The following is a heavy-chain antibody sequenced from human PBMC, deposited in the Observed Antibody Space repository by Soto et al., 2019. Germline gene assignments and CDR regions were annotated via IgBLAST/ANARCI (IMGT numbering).Heavy chain of an antibody. Sequence: EVQLVESGGVMVQPGGSLRLSCAASGFTFDDYTMHWVRQAPGKGLEWVSLISWDGSRTYYADSVKGRFTIPRDNSKNAQYLQVNRLRTEGTALYYGAKGMAARRDYFDYWGQGTLVTVSS. CDR3: AKGMAARRDYFDY. D-gene: IGHD6-6*01. V-gene: IGHV3-43*01. CDR1: GFTFDDYT. CDR2: ISWDGSRT. J-gene: IGHJ4*02.